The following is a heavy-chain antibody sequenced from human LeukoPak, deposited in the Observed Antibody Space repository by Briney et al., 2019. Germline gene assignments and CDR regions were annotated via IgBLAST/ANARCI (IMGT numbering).Heavy chain of an antibody. J-gene: IGHJ6*03. V-gene: IGHV1-18*01. CDR1: GYTFTSYG. Sequence: ASVKVSCKASGYTFTSYGFSWVRQAPGQGLDWMGWISAYNGNTNYAQKLQGRVTMTTDTSTNTAYMELRSLRSDDTAVYYCAKVPGAYTYGSYYYYMDVWGKGTTVTVSS. D-gene: IGHD5-18*01. CDR3: AKVPGAYTYGSYYYYMDV. CDR2: ISAYNGNT.